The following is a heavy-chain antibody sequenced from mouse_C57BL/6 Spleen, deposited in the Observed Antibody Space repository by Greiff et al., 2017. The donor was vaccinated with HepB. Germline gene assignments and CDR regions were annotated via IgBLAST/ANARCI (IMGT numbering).Heavy chain of an antibody. Sequence: QVQLQQPGAELVKPGASVKLSCKASGYTFTSYWMHWVKQRPGQGLEWIGMIHPNSGSTNYNEKFKSKATLTVDKSSSTAYMQRSSLTSEDSAVYYCARTGLYAMDYWGQGTSVTVSS. CDR2: IHPNSGST. CDR1: GYTFTSYW. V-gene: IGHV1-64*01. D-gene: IGHD3-1*01. J-gene: IGHJ4*01. CDR3: ARTGLYAMDY.